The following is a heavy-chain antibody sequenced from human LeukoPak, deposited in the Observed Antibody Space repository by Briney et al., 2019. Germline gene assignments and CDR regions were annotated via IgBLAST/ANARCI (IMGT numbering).Heavy chain of an antibody. V-gene: IGHV1-2*02. Sequence: ASVKDSCKGSGYNFSVYYMHWVRQAPGQGLEWMGWMDPNSGDTIYAPKFQGRVSMTRDTSITTAYVELSSLTFDDSAIYYCATKGGLTPNTLAMWGHGTMVTVSS. J-gene: IGHJ3*01. CDR2: MDPNSGDT. CDR3: ATKGGLTPNTLAM. CDR1: GYNFSVYY. D-gene: IGHD2-15*01.